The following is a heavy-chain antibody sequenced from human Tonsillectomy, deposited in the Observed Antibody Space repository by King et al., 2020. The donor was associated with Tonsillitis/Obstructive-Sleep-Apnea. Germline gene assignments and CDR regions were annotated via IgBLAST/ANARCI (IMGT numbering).Heavy chain of an antibody. V-gene: IGHV3-33*01. Sequence: VQLVESGGGVVQPGRSLSLSCAASGFTFNSYGMHWVRQAPGKGLEWVAIIYYDGITKYYADSVKGRFTISRDNSKSTLYLQMNSLRADDTAVYYCARVGNGATQIDYWGQGTLVTVS. CDR3: ARVGNGATQIDY. J-gene: IGHJ4*02. D-gene: IGHD1-1*01. CDR2: IYYDGITK. CDR1: GFTFNSYG.